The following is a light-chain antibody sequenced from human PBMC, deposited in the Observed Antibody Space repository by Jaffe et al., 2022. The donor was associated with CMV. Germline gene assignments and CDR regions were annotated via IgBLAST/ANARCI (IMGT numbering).Light chain of an antibody. V-gene: IGKV3-20*01. CDR1: QSVTSSS. CDR2: GAS. CDR3: QQSGSSPLT. Sequence: EIVLTQSPGTLSLSPGERATLSCRASQSVTSSSLAWFQQKPGQAPRLLMSGASTRATGIPDRFSGSGSGTDFFLIITRLEPEDFAVYYCQQSGSSPLTFGQGTKVEIK. J-gene: IGKJ1*01.